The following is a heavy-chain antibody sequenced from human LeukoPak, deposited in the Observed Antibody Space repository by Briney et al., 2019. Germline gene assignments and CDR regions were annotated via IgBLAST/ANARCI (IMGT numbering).Heavy chain of an antibody. CDR3: ARTPWIQLYTNYFDY. Sequence: SQTLSLTCTVSGGSISSGSYYWRWIRQPAGKGLEWIGRIYTSGSTNYNPSLKSRVTTSVDTSTNQFSLKLSSVTAADTAVYYCARTPWIQLYTNYFDYWGQGTLVTVPS. CDR1: GGSISSGSYY. CDR2: IYTSGST. D-gene: IGHD5-18*01. J-gene: IGHJ4*02. V-gene: IGHV4-61*02.